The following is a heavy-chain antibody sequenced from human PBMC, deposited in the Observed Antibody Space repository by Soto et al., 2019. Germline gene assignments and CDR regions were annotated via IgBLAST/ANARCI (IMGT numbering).Heavy chain of an antibody. CDR1: GYTFTSYA. CDR2: INAGNGNT. Sequence: ASVKVSCKASGYTFTSYARHWVRQAPGQRLEWMGWINAGNGNTKYSQKFQGRVTITRDTSASTAYMELSSLRSEDTAVYYCARDVGRSGWYRGYYYGLDVWGQGTTVTVSS. CDR3: ARDVGRSGWYRGYYYGLDV. D-gene: IGHD6-19*01. J-gene: IGHJ6*02. V-gene: IGHV1-3*01.